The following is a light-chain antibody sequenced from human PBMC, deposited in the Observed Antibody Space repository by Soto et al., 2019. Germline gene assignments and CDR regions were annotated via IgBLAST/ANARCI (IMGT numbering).Light chain of an antibody. CDR3: QQTDNFPLT. Sequence: RMTQSPSTVSVSVGDRVTITCRARQGISSWLAWYQQKPGKAPRLLIYAASDLQSGIPSRFSGSGSGTDFTLTISSLQPEDFATYCCQQTDNFPLTFGGGTKVEIK. CDR2: AAS. V-gene: IGKV1-12*01. J-gene: IGKJ4*01. CDR1: QGISSW.